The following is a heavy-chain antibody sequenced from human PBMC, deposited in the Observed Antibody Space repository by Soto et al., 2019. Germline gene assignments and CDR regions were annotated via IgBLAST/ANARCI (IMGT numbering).Heavy chain of an antibody. D-gene: IGHD6-13*01. CDR3: ARERRAYSSSWYGANNRFDP. CDR1: GGSVSSGSYY. V-gene: IGHV4-61*01. CDR2: IYYSGST. J-gene: IGHJ5*02. Sequence: QVQLQESGPGLVKPSETLSLTCTVSGGSVSSGSYYWSWIRQPPGKGLEWIGYIYYSGSTNYNPSLKSRVTISVDTSKNQFSLKLSSVTAADTAVYYCARERRAYSSSWYGANNRFDPWGQGTLVTVSS.